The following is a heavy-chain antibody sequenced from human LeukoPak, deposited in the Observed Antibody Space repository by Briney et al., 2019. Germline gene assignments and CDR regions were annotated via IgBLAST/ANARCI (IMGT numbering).Heavy chain of an antibody. Sequence: GGSLRLSCIGSGFTFRNYWMGWFRQAPGKGLEWVSYISDSGSTIYYADSVKGRFTISRDNAKNSLYLQVNSLRAEDTAVYYCARSPLRVGQDYWGQGTLVTVSS. J-gene: IGHJ4*02. CDR3: ARSPLRVGQDY. D-gene: IGHD1-26*01. V-gene: IGHV3-11*04. CDR1: GFTFRNYW. CDR2: ISDSGSTI.